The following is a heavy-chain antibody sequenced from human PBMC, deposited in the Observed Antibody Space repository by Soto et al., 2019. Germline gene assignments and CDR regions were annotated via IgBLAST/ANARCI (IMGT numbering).Heavy chain of an antibody. D-gene: IGHD6-6*01. CDR3: ARDKSAARRPYYYDYCMDV. CDR2: IIPIFGTA. Sequence: QVQLVQSGAEVKKPGSSVKVSCKASGGTFSSYAISWVRQAPGQGLEWMGGIIPIFGTANYAQKFQGRVTITADESTGTAYMELSSLRSDDTAVYYCARDKSAARRPYYYDYCMDVWGQGTTVTVAS. J-gene: IGHJ6*02. V-gene: IGHV1-69*01. CDR1: GGTFSSYA.